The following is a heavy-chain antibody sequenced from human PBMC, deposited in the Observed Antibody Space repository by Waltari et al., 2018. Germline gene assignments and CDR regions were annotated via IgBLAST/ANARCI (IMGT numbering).Heavy chain of an antibody. CDR3: AREPSNSLIAFDI. D-gene: IGHD7-27*01. J-gene: IGHJ3*02. CDR1: GDSVFSNSAA. Sequence: QVQLQQSGPGLVKPSQTLSLTCAISGDSVFSNSAAWNWIRQSPSRGLEWLGRTYYRSKWFNDYSVYVRRRITINPDTSKNQFSLQLNSVTPEDTAVYYCAREPSNSLIAFDIWGQGTLVTVSS. CDR2: TYYRSKWFN. V-gene: IGHV6-1*01.